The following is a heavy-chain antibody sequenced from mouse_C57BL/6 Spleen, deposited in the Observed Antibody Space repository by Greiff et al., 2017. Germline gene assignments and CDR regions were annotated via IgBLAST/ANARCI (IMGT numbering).Heavy chain of an antibody. J-gene: IGHJ3*01. D-gene: IGHD2-4*01. CDR2: ISDGGSYT. CDR1: GFTFSSYA. V-gene: IGHV5-4*01. CDR3: AREGYYDYDFAWFAY. Sequence: EVKLVESGGGLVKPGGSLKLSCAASGFTFSSYAMSWVRQTPEKRLEWVATISDGGSYTYYPDNVKGRFTISRDNAKNNLYLQMSHLKSEDTAMYYCAREGYYDYDFAWFAYWGQGTLVTVSA.